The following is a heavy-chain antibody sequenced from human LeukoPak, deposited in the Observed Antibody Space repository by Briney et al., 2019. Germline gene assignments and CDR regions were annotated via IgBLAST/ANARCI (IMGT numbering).Heavy chain of an antibody. Sequence: GGSLRLSCATSGFTVSSNYMSWVRQAPGKGLEWVSVIYDSGTTYYADSVKGRFLIFRDTSKNTADLQMNSLRVEDTAVYYCAGRRSSGWYAYWGQGTLVTVSS. CDR3: AGRRSSGWYAY. V-gene: IGHV3-53*01. CDR2: IYDSGTT. D-gene: IGHD6-19*01. CDR1: GFTVSSNY. J-gene: IGHJ4*02.